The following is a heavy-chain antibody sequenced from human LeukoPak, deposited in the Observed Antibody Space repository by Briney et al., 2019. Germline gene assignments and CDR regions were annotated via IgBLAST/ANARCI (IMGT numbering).Heavy chain of an antibody. J-gene: IGHJ5*02. CDR2: INPNSGGT. CDR1: GYTFTGYY. V-gene: IGHV1-2*02. CDR3: ARGLYYDFWSGYYGDANWFDP. Sequence: ASVKVSCKASGYTFTGYYMHWVRQAPGQGLEWMGWINPNSGGTNYAQKFQGRVTMTRDTSISAAYMELSRLRSDGTAVYYCARGLYYDFWSGYYGDANWFDPWGQGTLVTVSS. D-gene: IGHD3-3*01.